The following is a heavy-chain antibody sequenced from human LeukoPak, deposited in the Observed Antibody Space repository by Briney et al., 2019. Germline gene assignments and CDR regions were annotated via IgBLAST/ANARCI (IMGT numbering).Heavy chain of an antibody. V-gene: IGHV1-18*01. CDR2: ISAYNGNT. Sequence: GASVKVSCKASGYTFTSYGISWVRQAPGQGLEWMGWISAYNGNTNYAQKLQGRVTMTTDTSTRTAYMELRSLRSDDTAVYYCARGPGLLCSGGGCYRGGSFDYWGQGTLVTVSS. J-gene: IGHJ4*02. CDR3: ARGPGLLCSGGGCYRGGSFDY. CDR1: GYTFTSYG. D-gene: IGHD2-15*01.